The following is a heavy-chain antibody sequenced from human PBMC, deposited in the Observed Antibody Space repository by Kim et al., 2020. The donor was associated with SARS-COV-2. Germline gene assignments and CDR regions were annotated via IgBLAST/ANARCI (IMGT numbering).Heavy chain of an antibody. CDR1: GISFNSYA. CDR3: AKDSSHYRFFDY. D-gene: IGHD3-10*01. V-gene: IGHV3-23*01. Sequence: GSLRLSCVASGISFNSYAMSWVRQAPGKGLEWVSAINGVGSNTFYANSVKGRFTISRDNSKNTLYLHMSGLRPEDTAVYFCAKDSSHYRFFDYWGQGTPVTVSS. CDR2: INGVGSNT. J-gene: IGHJ4*02.